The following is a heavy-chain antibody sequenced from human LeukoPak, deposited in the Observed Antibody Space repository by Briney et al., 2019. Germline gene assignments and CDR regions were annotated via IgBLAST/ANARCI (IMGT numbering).Heavy chain of an antibody. CDR3: ASADTAMVVIDY. CDR2: INPNSGDT. D-gene: IGHD5-18*01. CDR1: GYTFTGYY. V-gene: IGHV1-2*02. J-gene: IGHJ4*02. Sequence: ASVKVSCKTSGYTFTGYYMHWVRQAPGQGLEWMGWINPNSGDTNYAQKFQGRVTMTRDTYISTAYMELSRLRSDDTAVYYCASADTAMVVIDYWGQGTLVTVSS.